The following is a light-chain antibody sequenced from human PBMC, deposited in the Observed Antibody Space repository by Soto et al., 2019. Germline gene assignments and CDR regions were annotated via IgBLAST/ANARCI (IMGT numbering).Light chain of an antibody. CDR2: AVN. V-gene: IGLV2-11*01. CDR1: SSDVRDYNY. CDR3: CSYAGSYTWV. J-gene: IGLJ3*02. Sequence: QSALTQPRSVSGSPGQSVTISCTGTSSDVRDYNYVSWYQQHPGKAPKLLIYAVNMRPSGVPDRFSGSKSGNTASLTISGLKDEDEADYSCCSYAGSYTWVVGGGTKLTVL.